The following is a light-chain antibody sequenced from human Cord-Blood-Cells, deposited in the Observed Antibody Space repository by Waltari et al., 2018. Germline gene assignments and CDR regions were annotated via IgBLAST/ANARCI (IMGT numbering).Light chain of an antibody. Sequence: QSALTQPASVSGSPGPSITISCTGTSRDFGSYNLVSWYQQHPGKAPKLMIYEGSKRPSGVSNRFSGSKSGNTASLTISGLQAEDEADYYCCSYAGSSTWVFGGGTKLTVL. CDR3: CSYAGSSTWV. J-gene: IGLJ3*02. V-gene: IGLV2-23*01. CDR1: SRDFGSYNL. CDR2: EGS.